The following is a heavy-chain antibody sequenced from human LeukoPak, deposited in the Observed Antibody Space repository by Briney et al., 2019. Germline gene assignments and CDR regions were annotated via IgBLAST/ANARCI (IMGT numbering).Heavy chain of an antibody. CDR3: AREPDVNMSTFRGEAFDI. CDR1: GGIFSSYT. CDR2: AIPILGIA. V-gene: IGHV1-69*04. D-gene: IGHD5/OR15-5a*01. Sequence: ASVKVSCKASGGIFSSYTFNWVRQAPGQGLEWMGRAIPILGIATYAQKFQGRITITADKSTSTAYMELSSLRSDDTAMYYCAREPDVNMSTFRGEAFDIWGQGTMVTVSS. J-gene: IGHJ3*02.